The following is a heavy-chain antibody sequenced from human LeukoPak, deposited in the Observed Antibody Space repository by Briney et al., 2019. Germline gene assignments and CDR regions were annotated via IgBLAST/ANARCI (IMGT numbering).Heavy chain of an antibody. Sequence: TSETLSLTCTVSGGSISSYYWSWIWQPPGKGLEWIGYIYYSGSTNYNPSLKSRVTMSEDTSKNQFSLKLSFVIAADTAVYYCARRPYGGNAFDIWGQGTMVTVSS. CDR3: ARRPYGGNAFDI. CDR1: GGSISSYY. V-gene: IGHV4-59*12. D-gene: IGHD4-23*01. CDR2: IYYSGST. J-gene: IGHJ3*02.